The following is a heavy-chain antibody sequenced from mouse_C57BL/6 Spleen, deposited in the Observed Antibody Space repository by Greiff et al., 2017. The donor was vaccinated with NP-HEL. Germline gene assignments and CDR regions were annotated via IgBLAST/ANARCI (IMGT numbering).Heavy chain of an antibody. CDR2: IHPNSGST. CDR1: GYTFTSYW. V-gene: IGHV1-64*01. J-gene: IGHJ2*01. D-gene: IGHD1-1*01. Sequence: QVQLKQPGAELVKPGASVKLSCKASGYTFTSYWMHWVKQRPGQGLEWIGMIHPNSGSTNYNEKFKSKATLTVDKSSSTAYMQLSSLTSEDSAVYYCAILLRNEGFDYWGQGTTLTVSS. CDR3: AILLRNEGFDY.